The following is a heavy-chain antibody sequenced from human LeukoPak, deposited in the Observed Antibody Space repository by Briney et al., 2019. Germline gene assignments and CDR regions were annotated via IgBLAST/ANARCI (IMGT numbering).Heavy chain of an antibody. J-gene: IGHJ6*02. CDR3: ARGTTLWFGEGYYYYYGMDV. D-gene: IGHD3-10*01. CDR2: IYTSGST. V-gene: IGHV4-4*07. CDR1: GGSISSCY. Sequence: SETLSLTCTVSGGSISSCYWSWIRQPAGKGLEWIGRIYTSGSTNYNPSLKSRVTMSVDTSKNQFSLKLSSVTAADTAVYYCARGTTLWFGEGYYYYYGMDVWGQGTTVTVSS.